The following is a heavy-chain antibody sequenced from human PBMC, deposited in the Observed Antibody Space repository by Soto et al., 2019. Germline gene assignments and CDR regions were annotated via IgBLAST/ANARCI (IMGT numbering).Heavy chain of an antibody. Sequence: PSETLSLTCTVSGGSISSSSYYWGWIRQPPGKGLEWIGSIYYSGSTYYNPSLKSRVTISVDTSKNQFSLKLSSVTAADTAVYYCARHRDDYIWGSYRSYYMDVWGKGTTVTVSS. CDR2: IYYSGST. D-gene: IGHD3-16*02. V-gene: IGHV4-39*01. CDR3: ARHRDDYIWGSYRSYYMDV. CDR1: GGSISSSSYY. J-gene: IGHJ6*03.